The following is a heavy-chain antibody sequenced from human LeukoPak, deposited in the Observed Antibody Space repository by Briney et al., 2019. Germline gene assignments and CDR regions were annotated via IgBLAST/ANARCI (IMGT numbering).Heavy chain of an antibody. Sequence: GGSLRLSCAASAFRFSSFAMTWVRQAPGKGLEWVSGIHGNGETTYYADSVKGRFTISRDNSRELLYLQMNSLRAEDTAVYYCAKDRSPMIRGVFDYWGQGTLVTVSS. CDR3: AKDRSPMIRGVFDY. CDR2: IHGNGETT. J-gene: IGHJ4*02. D-gene: IGHD3-10*01. V-gene: IGHV3-23*01. CDR1: AFRFSSFA.